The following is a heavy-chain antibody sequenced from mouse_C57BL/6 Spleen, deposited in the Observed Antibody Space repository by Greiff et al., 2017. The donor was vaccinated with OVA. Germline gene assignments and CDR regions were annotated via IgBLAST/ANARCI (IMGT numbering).Heavy chain of an antibody. CDR2: IWRGGST. D-gene: IGHD2-9*01. CDR1: GFSLTSYG. J-gene: IGHJ4*01. CDR3: AKKNPYYGYDGYAMDY. Sequence: VMLVESGPGLVQPSQSLSITCTVSGFSLTSYGVHWVRQSPGKGLEWLGVIWRGGSTDYNAAFMSRLSITKDNSKSQVFFKMNSLQADDTAIYYCAKKNPYYGYDGYAMDYWGQGTSVTVSS. V-gene: IGHV2-5*01.